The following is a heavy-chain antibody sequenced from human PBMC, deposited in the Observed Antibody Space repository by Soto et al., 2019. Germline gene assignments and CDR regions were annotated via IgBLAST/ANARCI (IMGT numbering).Heavy chain of an antibody. J-gene: IGHJ6*02. CDR2: IIPIFCTA. CDR1: GGTFSSYA. Sequence: QVQLVQSGAEVKKPGSSVKVSCKASGGTFSSYAISWVRQAPGQGLEWMGGIIPIFCTANYAQKFQGRVTITADESTSTAYMELSSLRSEDTAVYYCARDGSIAARPGYYYYYGMDVWGQGTTVTVSS. V-gene: IGHV1-69*01. D-gene: IGHD6-6*01. CDR3: ARDGSIAARPGYYYYYGMDV.